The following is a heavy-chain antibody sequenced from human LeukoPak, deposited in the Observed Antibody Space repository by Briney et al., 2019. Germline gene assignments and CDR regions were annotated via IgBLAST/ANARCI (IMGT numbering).Heavy chain of an antibody. CDR3: ARAVGSGSFQTYYYYMDV. CDR2: VNHSGSS. CDR1: GGSFSGYY. V-gene: IGHV4-34*01. D-gene: IGHD3-10*01. J-gene: IGHJ6*03. Sequence: SETLSLTCAVYGGSFSGYYWSWIRQPPGKGLEWIGEVNHSGSSNYNPSLKSRVTMSVDTSKNQFSLKLSSVTAADTAVYYCARAVGSGSFQTYYYYMDVWGKGTTVTISS.